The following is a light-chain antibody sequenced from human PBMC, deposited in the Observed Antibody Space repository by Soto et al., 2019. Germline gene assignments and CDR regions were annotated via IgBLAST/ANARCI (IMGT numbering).Light chain of an antibody. V-gene: IGLV2-14*03. CDR2: DVT. CDR3: TSFTSGSTPYV. CDR1: SSDVGGYNY. J-gene: IGLJ1*01. Sequence: QSALTQPASVSGSPGQSIIISCAGTSSDVGGYNYVSWYQQLPGKAPQLVIYDVTHRPSGVSDRFSGSRSGNTASLTISGLQAEDEADYYCTSFTSGSTPYVLGTGTQVTVL.